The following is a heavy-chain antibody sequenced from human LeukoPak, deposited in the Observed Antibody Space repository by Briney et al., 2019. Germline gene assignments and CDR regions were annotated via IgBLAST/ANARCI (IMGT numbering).Heavy chain of an antibody. CDR2: MTGSGSST. D-gene: IGHD6-13*01. V-gene: IGHV3-23*01. J-gene: IGHJ4*02. CDR3: ARESSSTWYGSLDY. CDR1: GFTFSSYA. Sequence: PGGSLRLSCAATGFTFSSYAMSWVRQAPGKGLEWVSAMTGSGSSTYYADSVKGRFTISGDNSKNTLYLQMNSLRAEDTAVYYCARESSSTWYGSLDYWGQGTLVTVSS.